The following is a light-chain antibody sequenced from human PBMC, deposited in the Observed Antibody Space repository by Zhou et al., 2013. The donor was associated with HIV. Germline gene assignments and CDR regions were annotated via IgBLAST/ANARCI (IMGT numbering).Light chain of an antibody. V-gene: IGKV3-11*01. J-gene: IGKJ4*01. CDR2: DAS. Sequence: EIVMTQSPATLSLSPGERATLSCRASQSVSSYLAWYQQKPGQAPRLLMYDASKRATGIPVRFSGSGSGTDFTLTISSLEPEDFAVYYCQHRSNWLTFGGGTKVEIK. CDR1: QSVSSY. CDR3: QHRSNWLT.